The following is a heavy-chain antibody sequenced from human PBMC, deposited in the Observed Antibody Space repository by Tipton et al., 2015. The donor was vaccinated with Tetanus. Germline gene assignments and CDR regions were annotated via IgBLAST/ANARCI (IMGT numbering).Heavy chain of an antibody. CDR3: ARSKLLWFGESLSGFDS. CDR1: GGSLRSSDYY. Sequence: TLSLTCIVSGGSLRSSDYYGAWVRQSPVKGLEWIGSVSYSGRTYYNPSLKSRVTISVDTSKSQFSLRLTSVTAADTAVYYCARSKLLWFGESLSGFDSWGQGTLVTVSA. D-gene: IGHD3-10*01. V-gene: IGHV4-39*07. J-gene: IGHJ4*02. CDR2: VSYSGRT.